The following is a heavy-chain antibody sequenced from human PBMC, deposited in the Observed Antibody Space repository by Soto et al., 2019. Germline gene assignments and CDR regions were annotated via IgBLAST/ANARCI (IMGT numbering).Heavy chain of an antibody. CDR1: GGSISSSSYY. Sequence: QLQLQESGPGLVKPSETLSLTCTVSGGSISSSSYYWGWIRQPPGKGLEWIGSIYYSGSTYYNPSLKDRVTISVDTSKNQFSLKLSSVTAADTAVYYCARQVVGYCSGGSCYSGDWFDPWGQGTLVTVSS. V-gene: IGHV4-39*01. CDR2: IYYSGST. CDR3: ARQVVGYCSGGSCYSGDWFDP. J-gene: IGHJ5*02. D-gene: IGHD2-15*01.